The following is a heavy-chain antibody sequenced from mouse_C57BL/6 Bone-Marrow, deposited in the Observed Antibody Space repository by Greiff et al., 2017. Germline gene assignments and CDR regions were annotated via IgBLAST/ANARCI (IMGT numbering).Heavy chain of an antibody. Sequence: EVQLQQSGAELVRPGASVKLSCTASGFNIQDDYMHWVKQRPEQGLEWIGWIDPENGDTEYASKFQGKATITADTSSNTAYLQLSSLTSEDTAVYYCTTVNYGSSPFAYWGQGTLVTVSA. J-gene: IGHJ3*01. CDR3: TTVNYGSSPFAY. V-gene: IGHV14-4*01. D-gene: IGHD1-1*01. CDR1: GFNIQDDY. CDR2: IDPENGDT.